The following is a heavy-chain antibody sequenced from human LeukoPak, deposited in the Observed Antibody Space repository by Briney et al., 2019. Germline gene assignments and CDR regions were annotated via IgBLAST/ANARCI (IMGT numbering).Heavy chain of an antibody. J-gene: IGHJ4*02. D-gene: IGHD6-19*01. CDR2: VDSDDGER. CDR1: GYTLTDLS. CDR3: ATEVGSRYFEY. V-gene: IGHV1-24*01. Sequence: ASVKVSCKVSGYTLTDLSMHWVRQAPGKGLEWMGGVDSDDGERLYAQKFQGRVTMTEDAFIDTAYMELSGLRSDDTAVYFCATEVGSRYFEYWGQGALVTVSS.